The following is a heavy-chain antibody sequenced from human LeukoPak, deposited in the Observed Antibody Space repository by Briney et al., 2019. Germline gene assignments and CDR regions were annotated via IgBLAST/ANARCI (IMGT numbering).Heavy chain of an antibody. CDR1: VGTFSSYG. V-gene: IGHV1-69*05. CDR2: IIPIFGTA. Sequence: SVKVSCKASVGTFSSYGISWVRQAPRQGLEWMGRIIPIFGTANYAQKFQGRVTITTDESTSTAYMELSSLRSEDTAVYYCARDRGGESSSSKYNWFDPWGQGTLVTVSS. D-gene: IGHD6-6*01. CDR3: ARDRGGESSSSKYNWFDP. J-gene: IGHJ5*02.